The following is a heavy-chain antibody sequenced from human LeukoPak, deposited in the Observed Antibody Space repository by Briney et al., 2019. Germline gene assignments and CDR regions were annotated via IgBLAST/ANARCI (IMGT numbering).Heavy chain of an antibody. CDR3: AKREDMSDRGY. CDR1: GFTFSSYG. V-gene: IGHV3-30*18. D-gene: IGHD2-15*01. J-gene: IGHJ4*02. CDR2: ISYDGSNK. Sequence: PGGSLRLSCAASGFTFSSYGMHWVRQAPGKGLEWVAVISYDGSNKYYADSVKGRFTISRDNSKNTLYLQMNSLRAEDTAVYYCAKREDMSDRGYWGQGTLVTVSS.